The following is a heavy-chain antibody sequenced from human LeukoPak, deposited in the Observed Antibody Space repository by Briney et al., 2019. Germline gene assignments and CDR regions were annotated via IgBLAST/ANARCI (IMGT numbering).Heavy chain of an antibody. J-gene: IGHJ4*02. Sequence: SEALSLTCTVSGGSISSYYWSWIRQPPGEGLEWIGYIYYSGSTNYNPSLKSRVTISVDTSKNQFSLKLSSVTAADTAVYYCARQGVATIDYWGQGTLVTVSS. CDR1: GGSISSYY. CDR2: IYYSGST. CDR3: ARQGVATIDY. D-gene: IGHD5-12*01. V-gene: IGHV4-59*08.